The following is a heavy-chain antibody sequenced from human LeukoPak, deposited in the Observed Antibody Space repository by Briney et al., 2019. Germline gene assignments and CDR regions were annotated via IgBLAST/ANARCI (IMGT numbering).Heavy chain of an antibody. J-gene: IGHJ4*02. V-gene: IGHV4-30-2*01. CDR3: ARVSGQRNLEKVFDY. CDR1: GGSFSSGGYS. D-gene: IGHD3-10*01. Sequence: SETLSLTCAVSGGSFSSGGYSWSWIRQPPGKGLEWIGYIYHSGSTYYNPSLKSRVTISVDRSKNQFSLKLSSVTAADTAVYYCARVSGQRNLEKVFDYWGQGTLVTVSS. CDR2: IYHSGST.